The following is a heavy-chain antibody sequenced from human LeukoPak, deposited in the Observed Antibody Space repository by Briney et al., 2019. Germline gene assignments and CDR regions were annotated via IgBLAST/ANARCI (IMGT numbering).Heavy chain of an antibody. CDR3: ARVLRYFDWLSNNPLDY. J-gene: IGHJ4*02. D-gene: IGHD3-9*01. CDR2: INHSGST. CDR1: GGSFSGYY. V-gene: IGHV4-34*01. Sequence: PSKTLSLTWAVYGGSFSGYYWSWIRQPPGKGLEWIGEINHSGSTNYNPSLKSRVTISVDTSKNQFSLKLSSVTAADTAVYYCARVLRYFDWLSNNPLDYWGQGTLVTVSS.